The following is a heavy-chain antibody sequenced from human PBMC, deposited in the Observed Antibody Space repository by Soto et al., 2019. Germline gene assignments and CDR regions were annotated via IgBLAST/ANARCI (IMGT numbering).Heavy chain of an antibody. J-gene: IGHJ6*02. CDR3: ASVEAVAGLYISHVLAV. CDR2: IVPIFGTT. CDR1: GGTFSNYA. D-gene: IGHD6-19*01. Sequence: QVQLVQSGAEVKKPGSSVKVSCKVSGGTFSNYAIDWVRLAPGHGLECMGGIVPIFGTTYYTQKFQGRATIIADDSASTASLELSRLGSEATDIYSCASVEAVAGLYISHVLAVGGQGTAVTVSS. V-gene: IGHV1-69*12.